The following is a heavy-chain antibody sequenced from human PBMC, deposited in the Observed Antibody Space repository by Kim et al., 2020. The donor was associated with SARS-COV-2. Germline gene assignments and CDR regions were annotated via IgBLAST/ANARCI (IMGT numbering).Heavy chain of an antibody. CDR2: INHSGST. Sequence: SETLSLTCAVYGGSFSGYYWSWIRQPPGKGLEWIGEINHSGSTNYNPSLKSRVTISVDTSKNQFSLKLSSVTAADTAVYYCARGFIAVAGYYYYGMDVWGQGTTVTVSS. J-gene: IGHJ6*02. V-gene: IGHV4-34*01. CDR1: GGSFSGYY. D-gene: IGHD6-19*01. CDR3: ARGFIAVAGYYYYGMDV.